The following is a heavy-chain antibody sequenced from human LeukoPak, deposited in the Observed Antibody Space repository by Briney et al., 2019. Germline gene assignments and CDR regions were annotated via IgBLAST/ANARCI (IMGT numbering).Heavy chain of an antibody. CDR1: GYTFTGYY. CDR3: AGAGDNDFWSGSDGGDNWFDP. CDR2: INPNSGGT. V-gene: IGHV1-2*02. D-gene: IGHD3-3*01. J-gene: IGHJ5*02. Sequence: EASVKVSCKASGYTFTGYYMHWVRQAPGQGLEWMGWINPNSGGTNYAQKFQGRVTMTRDTSISTAYMELSSLRSEDTAVYYCAGAGDNDFWSGSDGGDNWFDPWGQGTLVTVSS.